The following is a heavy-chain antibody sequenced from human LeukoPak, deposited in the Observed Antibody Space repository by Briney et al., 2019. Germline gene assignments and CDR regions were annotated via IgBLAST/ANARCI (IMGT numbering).Heavy chain of an antibody. Sequence: GGSLRLSCAASGFTFSSYGMHWVRQAPGKGLEWVAFIRYDGSNKYYADSVKGRFTISRDNSKNTLYLQMNSLRAEDTAVYYCARSRYCSSNSCYSDYWGQGTLVTVSS. CDR1: GFTFSSYG. D-gene: IGHD2-2*01. V-gene: IGHV3-30*02. CDR2: IRYDGSNK. J-gene: IGHJ4*02. CDR3: ARSRYCSSNSCYSDY.